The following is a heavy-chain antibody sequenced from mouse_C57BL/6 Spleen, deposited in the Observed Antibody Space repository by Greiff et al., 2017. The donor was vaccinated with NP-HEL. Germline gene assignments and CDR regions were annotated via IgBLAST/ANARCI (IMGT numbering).Heavy chain of an antibody. CDR3: AYSNYKFAY. Sequence: QVHVKQSGPELVKPGASVKISCKASGYAFSSSWMNWVKQRPGKGLEWIGRIYPGDGDTNYNGKFKGKATLTADKSSSTAYMQLSSLTSEDSAVYFCAYSNYKFAYWGQGTLVTVSA. CDR2: IYPGDGDT. CDR1: GYAFSSSW. V-gene: IGHV1-82*01. D-gene: IGHD2-5*01. J-gene: IGHJ3*01.